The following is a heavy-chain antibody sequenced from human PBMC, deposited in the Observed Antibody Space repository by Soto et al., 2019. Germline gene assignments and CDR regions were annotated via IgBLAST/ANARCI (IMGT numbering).Heavy chain of an antibody. CDR3: AKAASSGWADY. Sequence: GGSLRLSCAASGFTFSSYGMHWVRQAPGKGLEWVAVISYDGSNKYYADSVKGRFTISRDNSKNTLYLQMNSLRAEDTAVYYCAKAASSGWADYWGQGTLVTVSS. D-gene: IGHD6-19*01. J-gene: IGHJ4*02. V-gene: IGHV3-30*18. CDR2: ISYDGSNK. CDR1: GFTFSSYG.